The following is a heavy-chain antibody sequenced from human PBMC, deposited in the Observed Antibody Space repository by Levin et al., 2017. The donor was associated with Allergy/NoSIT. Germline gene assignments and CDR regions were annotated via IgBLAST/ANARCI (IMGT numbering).Heavy chain of an antibody. Sequence: HPGGSLRLSCAASGFTFSSYEMNWVRQAPGKGLEWVSYISSSGSTIYYADSVKGRFTISRDNAKNSLYLQMNSLRAEDTAVYYCASAMVRGVIEQIDYWGQGTLVTVSS. V-gene: IGHV3-48*03. CDR3: ASAMVRGVIEQIDY. J-gene: IGHJ4*02. CDR1: GFTFSSYE. CDR2: ISSSGSTI. D-gene: IGHD3-10*01.